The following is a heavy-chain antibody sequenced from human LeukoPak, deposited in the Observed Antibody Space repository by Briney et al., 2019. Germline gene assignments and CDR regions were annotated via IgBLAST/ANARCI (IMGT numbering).Heavy chain of an antibody. CDR3: ASSRLNDYGDKDDAFDI. J-gene: IGHJ3*02. V-gene: IGHV1-69*01. CDR1: GGTFSSYA. CDR2: ITPIFGTA. Sequence: ASVKVSCKASGGTFSSYAISWVRQAPGQGLEWMGGITPIFGTANYAQKFQGRVTITADESTSTAYMELSSLRSEDTAVYYCASSRLNDYGDKDDAFDIWGQGTMVTVSS. D-gene: IGHD4-17*01.